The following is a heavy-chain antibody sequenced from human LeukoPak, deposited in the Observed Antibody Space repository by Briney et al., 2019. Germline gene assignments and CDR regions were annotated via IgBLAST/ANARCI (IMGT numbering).Heavy chain of an antibody. Sequence: GGSLRLSCAASGFIFSNYNMNWVRQAPGKGLEWVSSISSTTTDIYYADSVKGRFTISRDNAKNSLYLQINSLRAGDTAVYFCAREDPPSMARGVVNFDHWGQGTLVIVSS. CDR3: AREDPPSMARGVVNFDH. V-gene: IGHV3-21*01. CDR2: ISSTTTDI. D-gene: IGHD3-10*01. CDR1: GFIFSNYN. J-gene: IGHJ4*02.